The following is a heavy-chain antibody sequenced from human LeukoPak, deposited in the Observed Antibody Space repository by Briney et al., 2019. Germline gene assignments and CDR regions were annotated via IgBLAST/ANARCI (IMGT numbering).Heavy chain of an antibody. V-gene: IGHV1-2*02. CDR3: AREKSPYYYDSSGYWTD. CDR2: INPNSGGT. D-gene: IGHD3-22*01. J-gene: IGHJ4*02. CDR1: GYTFTGYY. Sequence: ASVKVSCKASGYTFTGYYMHWVRQAPGQGLEWMGWINPNSGGTNYAQKFQGRVTMTTDTSTSTAYMELRSLRSDDTAVYYCAREKSPYYYDSSGYWTDWGQGTLVTVSS.